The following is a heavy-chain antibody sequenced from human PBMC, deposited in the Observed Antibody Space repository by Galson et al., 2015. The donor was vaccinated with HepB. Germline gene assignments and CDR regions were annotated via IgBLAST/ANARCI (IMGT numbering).Heavy chain of an antibody. Sequence: PALVKPTQTLTLTCTFSGFSLSTSGVGVGWIRQPPGKALEWLALIYWDDDERYSPSLKSRLTITKDTSKNQVVLTMTNMDPVDTATYYCAHWGRAFGGPQLYYYYYMDVWGKGTTVTVSS. CDR2: IYWDDDE. D-gene: IGHD3-16*01. CDR1: GFSLSTSGVG. J-gene: IGHJ6*03. CDR3: AHWGRAFGGPQLYYYYYMDV. V-gene: IGHV2-5*02.